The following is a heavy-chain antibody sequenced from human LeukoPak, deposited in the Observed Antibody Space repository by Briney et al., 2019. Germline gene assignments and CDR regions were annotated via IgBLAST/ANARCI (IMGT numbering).Heavy chain of an antibody. CDR1: EFTFSGYW. CDR2: INQDGSEK. Sequence: GGSLRLSCAASEFTFSGYWMNWVRQAPGKGPEWVANINQDGSEKHYVDSVKGRFTISRDNAKNSLFLQINSLRVEDTAVFYCARDGFAGAADYWGQGTLVTVSS. CDR3: ARDGFAGAADY. D-gene: IGHD6-13*01. V-gene: IGHV3-7*01. J-gene: IGHJ4*02.